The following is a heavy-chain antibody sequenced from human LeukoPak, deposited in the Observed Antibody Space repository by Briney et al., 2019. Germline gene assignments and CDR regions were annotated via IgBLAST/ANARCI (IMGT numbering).Heavy chain of an antibody. Sequence: GGSLRLSCAASGFTFSSYGMHWVRQAPGKGLEWVAFIHYVGTNEYYADSVKGRFTISRDSFKNTLSLQMNGVRVEDTALYYCVNSGFDPWGQGTLVTVSS. CDR1: GFTFSSYG. J-gene: IGHJ5*02. CDR2: IHYVGTNE. D-gene: IGHD3-10*01. CDR3: VNSGFDP. V-gene: IGHV3-30*02.